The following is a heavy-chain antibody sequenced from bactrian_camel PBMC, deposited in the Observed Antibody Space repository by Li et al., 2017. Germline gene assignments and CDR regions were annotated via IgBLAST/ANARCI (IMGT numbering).Heavy chain of an antibody. CDR3: GAGRYCSLSYITI. CDR2: IGSGGTI. CDR1: GYTYRADC. Sequence: VQLVESGGGSVQAGGSLRLSCAISGYTYRADCMGWFRQAPGKERESVARIGSGGTIFYAGSVKGRFTISQDTSKNTLYLEMNSLDVSDTAVYYCGAGRYCSLSYITIWGQGTQVTVS. D-gene: IGHD6*01. V-gene: IGHV3S53*01. J-gene: IGHJ4*01.